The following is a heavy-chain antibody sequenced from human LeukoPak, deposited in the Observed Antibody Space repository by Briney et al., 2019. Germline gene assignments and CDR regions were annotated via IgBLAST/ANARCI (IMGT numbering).Heavy chain of an antibody. CDR2: IYYSGST. V-gene: IGHV4-39*07. Sequence: SETLSLTCTVSGGSISSSSYYWGWIRQPPGKGLEWIGSIYYSGSTYYNPSLKSRVTISVDTSKNQFSLKLKSVTAADTAVYYCARAPSNWFDPWGQGTLVTVSS. CDR3: ARAPSNWFDP. CDR1: GGSISSSSYY. J-gene: IGHJ5*02.